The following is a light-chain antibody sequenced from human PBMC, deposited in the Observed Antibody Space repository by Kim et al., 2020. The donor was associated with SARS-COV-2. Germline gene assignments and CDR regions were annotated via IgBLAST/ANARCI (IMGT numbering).Light chain of an antibody. V-gene: IGLV3-1*01. CDR2: QET. CDR3: QAWDTSTAV. Sequence: GQTASISCSGDKLGVEFAFRYQQKPGQSPALVIYQETKRPSGIPEGFSGSNAGNTATLTISGTQAMDEADYYCQAWDTSTAVFGGGTELTV. CDR1: KLGVEF. J-gene: IGLJ3*02.